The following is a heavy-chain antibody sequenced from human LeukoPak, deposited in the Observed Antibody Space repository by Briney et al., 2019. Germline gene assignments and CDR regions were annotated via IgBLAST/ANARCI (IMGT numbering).Heavy chain of an antibody. V-gene: IGHV1-46*01. CDR3: ATFGGSYYDQTRPFDY. D-gene: IGHD1-26*01. CDR2: INPSGGST. Sequence: GASVKVSCKASGYTFTSYYMHWVRQAPGQGLEWMGIINPSGGSTSYAQKFQGRVTMTRDTSTSTVYMELSSLRSEDTAVYYCATFGGSYYDQTRPFDYWGQGTLVTVSS. CDR1: GYTFTSYY. J-gene: IGHJ4*02.